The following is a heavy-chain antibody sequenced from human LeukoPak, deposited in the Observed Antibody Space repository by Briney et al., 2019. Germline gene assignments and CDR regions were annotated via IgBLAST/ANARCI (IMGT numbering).Heavy chain of an antibody. Sequence: PRGSLRLSCGPSGFTFSSYSMNWVRQAPGKGLGWVSSISNSGTYIYYATSVKGRSTITRDNAKNSLYLQMNSPSVEDTAVYYCARDRVVGATIDYWGQGTLVTVSS. V-gene: IGHV3-21*01. J-gene: IGHJ4*02. CDR3: ARDRVVGATIDY. CDR2: ISNSGTYI. D-gene: IGHD1-26*01. CDR1: GFTFSSYS.